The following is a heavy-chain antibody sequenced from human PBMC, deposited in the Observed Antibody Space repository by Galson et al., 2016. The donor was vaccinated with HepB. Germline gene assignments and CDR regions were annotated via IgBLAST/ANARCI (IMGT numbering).Heavy chain of an antibody. CDR1: GYTFISYV. V-gene: IGHV1-3*01. J-gene: IGHJ4*02. Sequence: SVKVSCKASGYTFISYVIQWVRQAPGHRLEWMGWINAGNGNTKYSQKFQGRVIIDRDTSASTAYMELSSLRPEDTAIYYCARSPTGFCSRTKCYGVNYLDRGGQGTPVTVSS. CDR2: INAGNGNT. CDR3: ARSPTGFCSRTKCYGVNYLDR. D-gene: IGHD2-2*03.